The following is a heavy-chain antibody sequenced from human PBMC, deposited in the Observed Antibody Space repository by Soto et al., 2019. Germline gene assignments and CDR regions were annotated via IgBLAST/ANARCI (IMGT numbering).Heavy chain of an antibody. CDR2: IIPVLGTI. CDR1: KTTFSDYG. D-gene: IGHD2-21*02. V-gene: IGHV1-69*06. Sequence: QVHLVQSGPEVKKPGSSVNISCTAPKTTFSDYGLNWVRQAPGQGLEWMGGIIPVLGTINYAQKFQGRVTINADKSSNTVYMAVSSLTSEDTAVYYCASGTLFCAGDCYFDHWGLGTVVTVSS. J-gene: IGHJ4*02. CDR3: ASGTLFCAGDCYFDH.